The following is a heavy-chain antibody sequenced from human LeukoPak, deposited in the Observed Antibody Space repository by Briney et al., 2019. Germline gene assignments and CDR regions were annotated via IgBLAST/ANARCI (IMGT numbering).Heavy chain of an antibody. D-gene: IGHD2-15*01. CDR2: ISSSSSYT. J-gene: IGHJ4*02. V-gene: IGHV3-11*05. CDR1: GFTFSDYY. Sequence: GGSLRLSCAASGFTFSDYYMSWIRQAPGKGLEWVSYISSSSSYTNYADSVKGRFTISRDNAKNSLYLQMNSLRAEDTAVYYCARDGSYCSGGSCYDYWGQGTLVTVSS. CDR3: ARDGSYCSGGSCYDY.